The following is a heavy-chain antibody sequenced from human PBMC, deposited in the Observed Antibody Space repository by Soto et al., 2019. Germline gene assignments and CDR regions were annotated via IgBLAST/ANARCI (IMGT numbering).Heavy chain of an antibody. CDR1: GYTFTHYG. CDR2: INAYVGET. J-gene: IGHJ4*02. V-gene: IGHV1-18*01. Sequence: QVQLVQSGAEVKKPGASVKVSCKASGYTFTHYGSTWGRQAPGQGLEWTGWINAYVGETKSAQKYQGRVTVTMDTSTNTAYLELRSLRSDDKAVYYCARGDGDTLDYWGQGTLVRVSA. CDR3: ARGDGDTLDY.